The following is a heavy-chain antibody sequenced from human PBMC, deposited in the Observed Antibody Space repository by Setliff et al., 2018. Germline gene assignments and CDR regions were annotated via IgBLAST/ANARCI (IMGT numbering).Heavy chain of an antibody. CDR2: IYYTGST. Sequence: PSETLSLTCTVSGDSISSHFWTWIRQPPGKGLEWVGHIYYTGSTSYNASVKSRVTVSLDTSKNQFSLKLTSVTAADTAVYYWARARYSSGWYGGGGAFYYMDAWGKGTTVTVSS. V-gene: IGHV4-59*08. CDR3: ARARYSSGWYGGGGAFYYMDA. D-gene: IGHD6-19*01. J-gene: IGHJ6*03. CDR1: GDSISSHF.